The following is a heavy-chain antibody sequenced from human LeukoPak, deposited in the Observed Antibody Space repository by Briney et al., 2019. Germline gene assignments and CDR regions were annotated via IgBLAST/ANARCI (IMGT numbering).Heavy chain of an antibody. V-gene: IGHV4-39*01. D-gene: IGHD6-19*01. CDR2: IYYSGST. CDR1: GGSISRSIYF. J-gene: IGHJ2*01. Sequence: SETLSLTCTVSGGSISRSIYFWGWIRRPPGKGLEWIGSIYYSGSTYYNPSLKSRVTISVDTSKNQFSLRLSSVTAADTAVYYCARVLEGSSGQHWYFDLWGRGTLVTVSS. CDR3: ARVLEGSSGQHWYFDL.